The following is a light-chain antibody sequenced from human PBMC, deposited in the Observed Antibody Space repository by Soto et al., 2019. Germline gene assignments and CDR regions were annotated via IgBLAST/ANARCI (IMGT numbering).Light chain of an antibody. CDR3: AAWDDSLSGYV. Sequence: QSVLTQPPSASGTPGQRVTISCSESSSNIGSNYVYWYQQLPGTAPKLLIYSNNQRPSGVPDRFSGSKSGTSASLAISGLRSEDEADYYCAAWDDSLSGYVFGNGTKVTVL. CDR1: SSNIGSNY. J-gene: IGLJ1*01. CDR2: SNN. V-gene: IGLV1-47*02.